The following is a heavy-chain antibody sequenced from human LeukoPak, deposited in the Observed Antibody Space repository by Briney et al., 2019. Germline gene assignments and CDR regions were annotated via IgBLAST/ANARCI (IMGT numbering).Heavy chain of an antibody. CDR1: GFTFSSYA. Sequence: PGGSLRLSCAASGFTFSSYAMSWVRQAPGKGLEWVSAISGSGGSTYYADSVKGRFTISRDNSRNTLYLQMNSLRAEDTAVYYCAKVARVLLWFGEGPYYFDYWGQGTLVTVSS. CDR3: AKVARVLLWFGEGPYYFDY. J-gene: IGHJ4*02. V-gene: IGHV3-23*01. D-gene: IGHD3-10*01. CDR2: ISGSGGST.